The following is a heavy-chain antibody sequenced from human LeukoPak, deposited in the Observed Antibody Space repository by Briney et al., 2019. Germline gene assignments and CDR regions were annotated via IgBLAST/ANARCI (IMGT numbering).Heavy chain of an antibody. V-gene: IGHV1-69*05. D-gene: IGHD1-14*01. CDR3: ARVSEAGDYYYYYSMDV. Sequence: ASVKVSCKASGGTFSSYAISWVRQAPGQGLEWMGRIIPIFGTANYAQKFQGRVTITTDESTSTAYMELSSLRSEDTAVYYCARVSEAGDYYYYYSMDVRGKGTTVTVSS. CDR1: GGTFSSYA. CDR2: IIPIFGTA. J-gene: IGHJ6*03.